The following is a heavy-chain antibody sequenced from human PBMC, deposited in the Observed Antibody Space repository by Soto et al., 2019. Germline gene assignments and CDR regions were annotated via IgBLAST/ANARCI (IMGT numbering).Heavy chain of an antibody. D-gene: IGHD6-19*01. CDR2: ISAYNGNT. Sequence: QVQLVQSGAEVKKPGASVKVSCKASGYTFTSYGISWVRQAPGQGLEWMGWISAYNGNTNYAQKLQGRVTMTPDTSTSTAYMELRSLRSDDTAVYYCAREDSSGWYWSLGEIYYYGMDVWGQGTTVTVSS. CDR1: GYTFTSYG. CDR3: AREDSSGWYWSLGEIYYYGMDV. V-gene: IGHV1-18*01. J-gene: IGHJ6*02.